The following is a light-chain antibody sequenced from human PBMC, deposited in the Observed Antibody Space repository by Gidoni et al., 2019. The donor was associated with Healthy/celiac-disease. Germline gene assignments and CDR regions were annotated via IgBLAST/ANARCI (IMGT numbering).Light chain of an antibody. J-gene: IGKJ4*01. V-gene: IGKV2-28*01. Sequence: IVMTQSPLSLPVTPGEPASISCRSSQSLLHSNGYNYLDWYLQKQGQSQQLLIYLGSNRASGVPDRLSGSGSGTDFTLKISRVEAEDVGVYYCMQALQTPPTFXGXTKVEIK. CDR3: MQALQTPPT. CDR2: LGS. CDR1: QSLLHSNGYNY.